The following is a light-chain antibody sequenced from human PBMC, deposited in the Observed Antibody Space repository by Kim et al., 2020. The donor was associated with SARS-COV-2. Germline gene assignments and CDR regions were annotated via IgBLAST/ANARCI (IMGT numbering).Light chain of an antibody. J-gene: IGLJ2*01. Sequence: WITTACTGNTVNIGADEEGHWYQQLPGTAPKLLIYDDRRRPSGVPDRFSGAKSGTSASLAITGLQAEDEAYYYCQSYDKDLSGWVFGGGTQLTVL. V-gene: IGLV1-40*01. CDR2: DDR. CDR3: QSYDKDLSGWV. CDR1: TVNIGADEE.